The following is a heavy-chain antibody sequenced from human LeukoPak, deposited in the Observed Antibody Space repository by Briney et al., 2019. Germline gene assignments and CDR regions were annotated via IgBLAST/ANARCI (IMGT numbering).Heavy chain of an antibody. V-gene: IGHV1-2*02. CDR1: GYTFICYH. CDR2: IDPKTGGT. J-gene: IGHJ6*03. Sequence: GASVKVSCTASGYTFICYHMHWVRQAPGQGLEWMGWIDPKTGGTYYAQKFQGRVTMTRDTSSSTAYMELNNLRSDDTAVYYCARDYYLVYFYYMDVWGKGTTVTVSS. D-gene: IGHD3-22*01. CDR3: ARDYYLVYFYYMDV.